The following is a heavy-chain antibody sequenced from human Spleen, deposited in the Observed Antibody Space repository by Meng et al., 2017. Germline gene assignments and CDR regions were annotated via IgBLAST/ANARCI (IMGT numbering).Heavy chain of an antibody. J-gene: IGHJ5*02. D-gene: IGHD3-10*01. CDR1: GFTFSDYY. CDR2: ISSSGSTI. CDR3: ARDPTYYYGSGKDWWFDP. V-gene: IGHV3-11*01. Sequence: GGSLRLSCAASGFTFSDYYMSWIRQAPGKGLEWVSYISSSGSTIYYADSVKGRFTISRDNAKNSLYLQMNSLRAEDTAVYYCARDPTYYYGSGKDWWFDPWGQGTLVTVSS.